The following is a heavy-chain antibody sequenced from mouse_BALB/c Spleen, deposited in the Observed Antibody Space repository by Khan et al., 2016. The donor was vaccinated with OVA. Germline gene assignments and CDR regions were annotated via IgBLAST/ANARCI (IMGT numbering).Heavy chain of an antibody. Sequence: QVQLKQSGPGLVAPSQSLSITCTVSGFSLSNYGIHWVRQPPGKGLEWLGVIWTGGITNYNSALMSRLSISKDNSKSQVFLKMNRLQTDDTAIYYCARSYDSDVGGFAYWGQGTLVTVSA. CDR3: ARSYDSDVGGFAY. J-gene: IGHJ3*01. V-gene: IGHV2-9*02. CDR1: GFSLSNYG. D-gene: IGHD2-3*01. CDR2: IWTGGIT.